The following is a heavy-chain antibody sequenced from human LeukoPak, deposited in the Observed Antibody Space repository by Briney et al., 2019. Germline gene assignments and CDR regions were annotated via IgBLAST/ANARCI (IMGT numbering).Heavy chain of an antibody. D-gene: IGHD3-22*01. CDR2: ISGSGGST. J-gene: IGHJ4*02. V-gene: IGHV3-23*01. CDR1: GFTFSSYA. Sequence: GGSLRLSCAASGFTFSSYAMSWVRQAPGKGLEWVSAISGSGGSTYYADSVKGRFTISRDNAKNSLYLQMNSLRDEDTAVYYCARDFYDSSGYSIDYWGQGTLVTVSS. CDR3: ARDFYDSSGYSIDY.